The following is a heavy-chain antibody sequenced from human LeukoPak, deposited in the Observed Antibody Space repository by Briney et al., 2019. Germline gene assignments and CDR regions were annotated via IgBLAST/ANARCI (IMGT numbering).Heavy chain of an antibody. CDR3: AELGITMIGGV. V-gene: IGHV3-23*01. CDR2: ISGSGGST. Sequence: GGSLRLSCAASGFTFSSYAMNWARQAPGKGLEWVSAISGSGGSTYYADSVKGRFTIPRDNSKNTLYLQMNSLRAEDTAVYYCAELGITMIGGVWGKGTTVTISS. D-gene: IGHD3-10*02. J-gene: IGHJ6*04. CDR1: GFTFSSYA.